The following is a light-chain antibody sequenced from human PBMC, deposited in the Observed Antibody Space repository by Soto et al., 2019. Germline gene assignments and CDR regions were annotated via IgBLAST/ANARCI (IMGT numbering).Light chain of an antibody. V-gene: IGKV3-15*01. J-gene: IGKJ5*01. CDR2: GTS. CDR3: QQYNKWPPIT. CDR1: QSFSSN. Sequence: ELVMTQSPATLSVSPGERATLSCRASQSFSSNVAWYQQKPGQAPRLLIYGTSTRVTGIPARFSGSGSGTEFTLTISSLRSEDFAVYYCQQYNKWPPITFGQGTRLEIK.